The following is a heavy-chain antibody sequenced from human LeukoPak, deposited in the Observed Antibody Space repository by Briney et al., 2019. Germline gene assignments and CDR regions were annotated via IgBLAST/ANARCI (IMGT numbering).Heavy chain of an antibody. V-gene: IGHV1-18*01. CDR3: VVGECSSTSCYHRRDY. J-gene: IGHJ4*02. D-gene: IGHD2-2*01. CDR1: GYKFKTYG. Sequence: ASVKVSCNASGYKFKTYGISWGRQPPGQGLEWLGWFNAYSGDTAYQQSFQGRLTMATDTSTTTAYMELGSLTSDDTATSYCVVGECSSTSCYHRRDYWGQGTLVTVSS. CDR2: FNAYSGDT.